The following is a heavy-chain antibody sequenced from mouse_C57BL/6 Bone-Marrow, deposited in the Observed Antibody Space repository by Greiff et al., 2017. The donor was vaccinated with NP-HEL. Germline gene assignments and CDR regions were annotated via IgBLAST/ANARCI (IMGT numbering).Heavy chain of an antibody. CDR2: INPNNGGT. D-gene: IGHD4-1*01. CDR1: GYTFTDYN. V-gene: IGHV1-22*01. J-gene: IGHJ1*03. Sequence: VPLQESGPELVKPGASVKMSCKASGYTFTDYNMPWVKQSHGKSLEWIGYINPNNGGTSYNQKFKGKATLTVNKSSSTAYMELRSLTSEDSAVYYCARRRGNWFWYFDVWGTGTTVTVSS. CDR3: ARRRGNWFWYFDV.